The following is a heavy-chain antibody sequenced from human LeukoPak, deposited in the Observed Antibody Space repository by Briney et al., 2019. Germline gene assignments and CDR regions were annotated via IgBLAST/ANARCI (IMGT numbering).Heavy chain of an antibody. CDR1: GFTFGVST. CDR3: ASLLVEPTTYFDY. CDR2: IRTKANTYAT. J-gene: IGHJ4*02. D-gene: IGHD1-26*01. Sequence: GGSLRLSCAASGFTFGVSTMHWVRQASGKGLEWVGRIRTKANTYATAYSASVKGRFTISRDDSKNTAYLQMNSLKTEDTAVYYCASLLVEPTTYFDYWGQGTLVTVSS. V-gene: IGHV3-73*01.